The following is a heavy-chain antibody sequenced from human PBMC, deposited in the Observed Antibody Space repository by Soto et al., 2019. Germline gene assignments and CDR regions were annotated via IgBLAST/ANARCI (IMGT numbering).Heavy chain of an antibody. V-gene: IGHV5-51*01. CDR3: ARHLSPRYYYDSSGYYPREGNDAFDI. J-gene: IGHJ3*02. Sequence: GESLKISCKGSGYSFTSYWIGWVRQMPWKGLEWMGIIYPGDSDTRYSPSFQGQVTISADKSISTAYLQWSSLKASDTAMYYCARHLSPRYYYDSSGYYPREGNDAFDIWGQGTMVTVSS. D-gene: IGHD3-22*01. CDR1: GYSFTSYW. CDR2: IYPGDSDT.